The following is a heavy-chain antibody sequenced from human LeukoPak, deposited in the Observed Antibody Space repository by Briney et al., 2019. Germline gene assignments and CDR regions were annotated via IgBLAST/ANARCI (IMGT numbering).Heavy chain of an antibody. D-gene: IGHD6-19*01. CDR3: AGWKAVAGTSLVDY. CDR1: GGSFSGYY. J-gene: IGHJ4*02. Sequence: PSETLSLTCAVYGGSFSGYYWSWIRQPPGKGLEWIGEINHSGSTNYNPSLKSRVTISVDTSKNQFSLKLSSVAAADTAVYYCAGWKAVAGTSLVDYWGQGTLVTVSS. V-gene: IGHV4-34*01. CDR2: INHSGST.